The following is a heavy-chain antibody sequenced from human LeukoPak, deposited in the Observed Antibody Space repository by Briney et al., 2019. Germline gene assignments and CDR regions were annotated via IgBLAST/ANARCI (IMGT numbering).Heavy chain of an antibody. V-gene: IGHV3-48*03. Sequence: QAGGSLRLSCAASGFTFSSYEMNWVRQAPGKGLELVSDISSSGSTIYYADSVKGRFTISRDNAKNSLYLQMNSLRAEDTAVYYCAELGITMIGGVWGKGTTVTISS. CDR1: GFTFSSYE. D-gene: IGHD3-10*02. J-gene: IGHJ6*04. CDR2: ISSSGSTI. CDR3: AELGITMIGGV.